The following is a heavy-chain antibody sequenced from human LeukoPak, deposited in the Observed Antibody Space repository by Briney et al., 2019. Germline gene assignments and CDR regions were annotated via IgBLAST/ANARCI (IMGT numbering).Heavy chain of an antibody. CDR2: INPNSGGT. CDR1: GYTFTGYY. J-gene: IGHJ4*02. CDR3: ASLTYYYDSSGYTFDY. D-gene: IGHD3-22*01. Sequence: GSVTVSCKASGYTFTGYYMHWVGQAPGQGGEGMGWINPNSGGTNYAQKFQGRVTMTRDTSISTAYMELSRLRSDDTAVYYCASLTYYYDSSGYTFDYWGQGTLVTVSS. V-gene: IGHV1-2*02.